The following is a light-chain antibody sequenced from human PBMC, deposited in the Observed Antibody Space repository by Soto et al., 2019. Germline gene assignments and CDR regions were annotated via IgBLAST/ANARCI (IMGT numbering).Light chain of an antibody. CDR1: QSVSSNY. CDR2: GAS. J-gene: IGKJ4*01. V-gene: IGKV3-20*01. Sequence: EIVLTQSPGTLSLSPGERATLSCRASQSVSSNYLAWYQQKPGQAPRLLIYGASSRATGIPDRFSGSGSATDFTLTISRLEPEHFAVYYCQQYGTSPPLTFGGGTKVEIK. CDR3: QQYGTSPPLT.